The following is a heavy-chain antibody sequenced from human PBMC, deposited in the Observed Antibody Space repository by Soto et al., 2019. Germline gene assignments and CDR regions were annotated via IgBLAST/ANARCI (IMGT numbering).Heavy chain of an antibody. D-gene: IGHD2-2*01. CDR2: ISYGGSNK. V-gene: IGHV3-30*18. J-gene: IGHJ5*02. Sequence: GGCLRLSCAASGFTFSSYGMHWVRQAPGKGLEWVAVISYGGSNKYYADSVKGRFTISRDNSKNTLYLQMNNLRAEDTAVYYCAKDNCISTSCYRLYNWFDPWGQGTLVTVSS. CDR1: GFTFSSYG. CDR3: AKDNCISTSCYRLYNWFDP.